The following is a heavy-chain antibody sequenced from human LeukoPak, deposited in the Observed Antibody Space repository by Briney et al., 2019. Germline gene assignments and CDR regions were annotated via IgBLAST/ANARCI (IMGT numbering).Heavy chain of an antibody. CDR1: GYPFTSYY. CDR2: INPSGGSP. D-gene: IGHD1-1*01. CDR3: ASSDGKYFQH. Sequence: ASVKVSCKASGYPFTSYYIHWVRQAPGQGLEWVGIINPSGGSPSYGQKLQGRVTMTTDTYTSTTYMELRSLRSDDTAVYYCASSDGKYFQHWGQGTLVTVSS. V-gene: IGHV1-46*01. J-gene: IGHJ1*01.